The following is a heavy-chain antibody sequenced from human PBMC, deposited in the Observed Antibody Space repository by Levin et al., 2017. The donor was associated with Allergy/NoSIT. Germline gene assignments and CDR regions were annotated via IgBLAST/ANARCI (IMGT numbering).Heavy chain of an antibody. CDR1: GFTFSSYW. CDR3: ASSPRYYYDSSGYYRDY. D-gene: IGHD3-22*01. CDR2: IKQDGSEK. J-gene: IGHJ4*02. Sequence: GGSLRLSCAASGFTFSSYWMSWVRQAPGKGLEWVANIKQDGSEKYYVDSVKGRFTISRDNAKNSLYLQMNSLRAEDTAVYYCASSPRYYYDSSGYYRDYWGQGTLVTVSS. V-gene: IGHV3-7*01.